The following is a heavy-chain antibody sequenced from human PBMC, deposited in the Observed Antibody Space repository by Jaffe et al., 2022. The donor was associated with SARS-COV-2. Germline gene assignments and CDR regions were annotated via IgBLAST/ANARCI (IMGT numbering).Heavy chain of an antibody. CDR3: ARDSSSLNYYYYGMDV. V-gene: IGHV4-59*01. CDR2: IYYSGST. J-gene: IGHJ6*02. Sequence: QVQLQESGPGLVKPSETLSLTCTVSGGSISSYYWSWIRQPPGKGLEWIGYIYYSGSTNYNPSLKSRVTISVDTSKNQFSLKLSSVTAADTAVYYCARDSSSLNYYYYGMDVWGQGTTVTVSS. CDR1: GGSISSYY. D-gene: IGHD6-6*01.